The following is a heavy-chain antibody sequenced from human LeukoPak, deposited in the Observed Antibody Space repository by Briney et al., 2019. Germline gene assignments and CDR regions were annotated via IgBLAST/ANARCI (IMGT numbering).Heavy chain of an antibody. CDR1: GYTFSSYD. CDR2: MNPNSVNT. J-gene: IGHJ4*02. CDR3: ARGRGVVADDY. D-gene: IGHD2-15*01. Sequence: GASVKVSCKATGYTFSSYDINWVRQATGQGLEWMGWMNPNSVNTGYAQKFQGRVTITRNTSISTAYMELSSLRSEDTAVYYCARGRGVVADDYWGQGTLVTVSS. V-gene: IGHV1-8*01.